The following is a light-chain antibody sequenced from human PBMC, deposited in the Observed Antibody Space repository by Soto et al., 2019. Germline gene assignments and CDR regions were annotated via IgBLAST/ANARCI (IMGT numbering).Light chain of an antibody. Sequence: QPVLTQSPSASASLGASVKLTCTRSSWHSSYAIAWHQQQPEKGPRYLMKLDSDGSHTKGDAIPDRFSGSSSGAERYLTIASLPSEDEADYYCQTLGTGINVVFGGGTKLTVL. V-gene: IGLV4-69*01. CDR1: SWHSSYA. J-gene: IGLJ2*01. CDR3: QTLGTGINVV. CDR2: LDSDGSH.